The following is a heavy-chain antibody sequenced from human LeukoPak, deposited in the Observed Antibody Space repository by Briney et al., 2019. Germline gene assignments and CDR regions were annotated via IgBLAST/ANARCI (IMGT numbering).Heavy chain of an antibody. CDR3: ARDGYYDSSGSLNPRDY. CDR1: GGTFSSYA. V-gene: IGHV1-69*05. Sequence: SVKVSCKASGGTFSSYAISWVRQAPGQGLEWMGGIIPIFGTANYAQKFQGSVTITTDESTSTAYMELSSLRSEDTAVYYCARDGYYDSSGSLNPRDYWGQGTLVTVSS. D-gene: IGHD3-22*01. CDR2: IIPIFGTA. J-gene: IGHJ4*02.